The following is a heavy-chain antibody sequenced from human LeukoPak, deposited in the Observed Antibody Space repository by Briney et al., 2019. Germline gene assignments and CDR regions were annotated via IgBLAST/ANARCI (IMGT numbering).Heavy chain of an antibody. CDR1: GFTFSDYN. J-gene: IGHJ4*02. CDR2: ISRSGSTK. V-gene: IGHV3-11*01. CDR3: ARGGYSVYFFSGDY. Sequence: KSGGSLRLSCAASGFTFSDYNMRWTRQAPGKGLEWVSSISRSGSTKYYADSVKGRFTISRDNAKNSLFLQMNSLRAEDTAVYYCARGGYSVYFFSGDYWGQGTLVTVSS. D-gene: IGHD5/OR15-5a*01.